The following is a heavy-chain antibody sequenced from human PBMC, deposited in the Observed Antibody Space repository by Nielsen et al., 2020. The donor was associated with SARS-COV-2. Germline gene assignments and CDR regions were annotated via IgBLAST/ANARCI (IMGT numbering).Heavy chain of an antibody. CDR3: ARGRVGATTLRPYYYYGMDV. Sequence: SETLSLTCSVSGGSIESYEHYWSWIRQPPGKGLEWIGEINHSGSTNYNPSLKSRVTISVDTSKNQFSLKLSSVTAADTAVYYCARGRVGATTLRPYYYYGMDVWGQGTTVTVSS. V-gene: IGHV4-34*01. D-gene: IGHD1-26*01. J-gene: IGHJ6*02. CDR1: GGSIESYEHY. CDR2: INHSGST.